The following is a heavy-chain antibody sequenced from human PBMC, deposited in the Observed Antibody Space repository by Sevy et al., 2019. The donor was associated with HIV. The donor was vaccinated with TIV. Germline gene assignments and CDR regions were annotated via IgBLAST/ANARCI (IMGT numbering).Heavy chain of an antibody. D-gene: IGHD6-25*01. CDR3: ARDEASGSFDI. V-gene: IGHV4-61*02. CDR1: GGSISSGSSY. Sequence: SETLSLTCTVSGGSISSGSSYWSWIRQPAGKGPERIGRIYPSGRTNYNPSLESRVTISIDTSKNQFSLKVSSVTAADTAVYFCARDEASGSFDIWGQGTKVTVSS. CDR2: IYPSGRT. J-gene: IGHJ3*02.